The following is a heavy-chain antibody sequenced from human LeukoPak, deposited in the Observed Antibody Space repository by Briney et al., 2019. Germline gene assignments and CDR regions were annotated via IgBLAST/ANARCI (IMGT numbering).Heavy chain of an antibody. Sequence: ASVKVSCKASGGTFSSYAISWVRQAPGQGLEWMGRIIPILGIANYAQKFQGRVTITADKSTSTAYMELSSLRSEDTAVYYCARGLRIAAAGTGDWFDPWGQGTLVTVSS. D-gene: IGHD6-13*01. CDR1: GGTFSSYA. V-gene: IGHV1-69*04. CDR2: IIPILGIA. J-gene: IGHJ5*02. CDR3: ARGLRIAAAGTGDWFDP.